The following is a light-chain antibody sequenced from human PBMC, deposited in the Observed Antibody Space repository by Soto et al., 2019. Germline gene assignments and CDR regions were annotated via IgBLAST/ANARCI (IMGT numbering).Light chain of an antibody. V-gene: IGLV2-23*02. CDR1: SSDVGSYNL. CDR2: EVS. Sequence: QSALTQPASVSGSPGQSMTISCTGTSSDVGSYNLVSWYQQHPGKAPKLMIYEVSKRPSGVSNRFSGSKSGNTASLTISGLQAEDEADYYCCSYAGSSTCVFGTGTKLTVL. CDR3: CSYAGSSTCV. J-gene: IGLJ1*01.